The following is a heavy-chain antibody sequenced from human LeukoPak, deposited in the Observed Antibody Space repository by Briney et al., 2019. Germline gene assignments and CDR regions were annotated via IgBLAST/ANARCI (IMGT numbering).Heavy chain of an antibody. Sequence: GGSLRLSCAASGFIFSDYSMNWVRQASGKGLEWLSYISNSSSSIYYADSVKGRFTISRDNAKNSLYLQMNSLRAEDTAVYYCARPLSSSWPTTTGFDPWGQGTLVTVSS. CDR3: ARPLSSSWPTTTGFDP. CDR2: ISNSSSSI. D-gene: IGHD6-13*01. V-gene: IGHV3-48*04. CDR1: GFIFSDYS. J-gene: IGHJ5*02.